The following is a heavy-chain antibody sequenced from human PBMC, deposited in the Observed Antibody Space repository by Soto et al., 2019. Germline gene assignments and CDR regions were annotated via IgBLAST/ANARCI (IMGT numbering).Heavy chain of an antibody. Sequence: GGSLRLSCAASGFSFGDYAMHWVRQAPGKGLEWVSGISWNSDRMGYADSVKGRFTISRDNAKSSLYLQVSSLRTEDTALYYCTKGVMSTDGYSYFFDYWGQGTLVTVSS. CDR1: GFSFGDYA. D-gene: IGHD5-18*01. CDR2: ISWNSDRM. V-gene: IGHV3-9*01. J-gene: IGHJ4*02. CDR3: TKGVMSTDGYSYFFDY.